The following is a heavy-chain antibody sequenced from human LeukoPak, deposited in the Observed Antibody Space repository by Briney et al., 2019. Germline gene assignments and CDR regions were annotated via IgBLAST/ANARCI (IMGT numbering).Heavy chain of an antibody. V-gene: IGHV3-53*01. CDR3: ARVLWELLGRGGSYYFDY. CDR2: IYNGGST. D-gene: IGHD1-26*01. CDR1: GFTVSSNY. Sequence: GGSLRLSCAASGFTVSSNYMSWVRQAPGKGLEWVSVIYNGGSTYYADSVKGRFTNSRDNSKNTLYLQMNSLRAEDTAVYYCARVLWELLGRGGSYYFDYWGQGTLVTVSS. J-gene: IGHJ4*02.